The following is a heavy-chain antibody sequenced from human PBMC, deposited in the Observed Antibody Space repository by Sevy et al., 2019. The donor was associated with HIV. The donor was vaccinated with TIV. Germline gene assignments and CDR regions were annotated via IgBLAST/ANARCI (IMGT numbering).Heavy chain of an antibody. CDR1: GFTFSSYS. CDR2: ISSSISYI. J-gene: IGHJ5*02. V-gene: IGHV3-21*01. D-gene: IGHD6-13*01. Sequence: GGSLRLSCAASGFTFSSYSMNWVRQAPGKGLEWVSSISSSISYIYYADSVKGRFTISSDNAKNSLYMQMNSLRAEDTAVYYCARDRGVVGSSWARFDPWGQGTLVTDSS. CDR3: ARDRGVVGSSWARFDP.